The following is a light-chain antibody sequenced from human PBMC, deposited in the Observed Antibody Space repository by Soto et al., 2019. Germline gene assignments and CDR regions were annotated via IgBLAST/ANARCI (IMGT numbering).Light chain of an antibody. J-gene: IGLJ1*01. CDR2: EVN. V-gene: IGLV2-14*01. Sequence: QSVLTQPDSVSGSPGQSVTISCTGTSSDVGGYNYVSWYQQHPGNAPRLMIYEVNNRPSGVPNRFSGSKSGNTASLTISGLQAEDEADYYCSSNTGSRTPFIFAPATKVTVL. CDR3: SSNTGSRTPFI. CDR1: SSDVGGYNY.